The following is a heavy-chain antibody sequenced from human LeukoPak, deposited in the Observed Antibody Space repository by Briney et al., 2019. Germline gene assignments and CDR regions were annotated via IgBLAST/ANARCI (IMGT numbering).Heavy chain of an antibody. D-gene: IGHD7-27*01. J-gene: IGHJ4*02. CDR1: GGSISSGNYY. V-gene: IGHV4-39*07. CDR2: IHSNGNT. Sequence: KTSETLSLTCTVSGGSISSGNYYWGWVRQPPGKGLEWIGSIHSNGNTYYSSSLRSRLSISKDTSKNQFSLKLSSVTAADTAVYYCTRDLGNWDIDYWGQGILVTVSS. CDR3: TRDLGNWDIDY.